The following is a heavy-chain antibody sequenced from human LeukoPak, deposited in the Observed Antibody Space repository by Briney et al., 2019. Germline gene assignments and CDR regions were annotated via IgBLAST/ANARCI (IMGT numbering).Heavy chain of an antibody. V-gene: IGHV3-7*01. Sequence: PGGSLRLSCAASGFTFSNYWMGWVRQAPGKGLEWVANIKQDGSEKRYVDPVKGRFTISRDNAKNSLYLQMDSLRTEDTAVYYCARVPGAALYYYYYGMDVWGQGTTVTVSS. CDR3: ARVPGAALYYYYYGMDV. CDR2: IKQDGSEK. D-gene: IGHD6-6*01. CDR1: GFTFSNYW. J-gene: IGHJ6*02.